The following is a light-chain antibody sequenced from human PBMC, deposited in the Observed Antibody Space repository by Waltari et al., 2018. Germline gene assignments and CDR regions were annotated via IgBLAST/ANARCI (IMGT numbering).Light chain of an antibody. CDR3: QQFNTWPLT. CDR2: DAS. J-gene: IGKJ4*01. CDR1: QSVSNK. V-gene: IGKV3-15*01. Sequence: EIVMTQSPATLSVSPGERATLSCRASQSVSNKLAWFQQKPGQAPRLLIYDASTRATGIPSRFSGSGSGTEFTLTISNMQSEDFAVYYCQQFNTWPLTFGGGTKVEIK.